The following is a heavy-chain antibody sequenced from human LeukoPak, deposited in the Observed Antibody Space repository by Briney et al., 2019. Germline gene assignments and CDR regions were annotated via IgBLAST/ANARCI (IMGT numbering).Heavy chain of an antibody. J-gene: IGHJ4*02. CDR2: IYSGATT. D-gene: IGHD5-18*01. Sequence: GGSLRLSCAVSGFTVSGNYMSWVRQAPGKGLEWVSLIYSGATTYYADSVKGRFSISRDNFNNSLYIQIQSLKVEDTAVYNFARRAGGYTHPSDYWGQVILVTVSS. V-gene: IGHV3-53*01. CDR3: ARRAGGYTHPSDY. CDR1: GFTVSGNY.